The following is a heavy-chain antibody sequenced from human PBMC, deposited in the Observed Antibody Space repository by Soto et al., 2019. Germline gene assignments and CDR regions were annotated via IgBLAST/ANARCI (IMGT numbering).Heavy chain of an antibody. CDR3: ARPLYSYGPMDV. V-gene: IGHV4-61*01. CDR2: IYYSGST. D-gene: IGHD5-18*01. Sequence: QVQLQESGPGLVKPSETLSLTCTVSGGSVSSGSYYWSWIRQPPGKGLEWIGYIYYSGSTNYNPSLKSRVTISVDTSKNQFSLKLSSLTAADTAVYYCARPLYSYGPMDVWGQGTTVTVSS. CDR1: GGSVSSGSYY. J-gene: IGHJ6*02.